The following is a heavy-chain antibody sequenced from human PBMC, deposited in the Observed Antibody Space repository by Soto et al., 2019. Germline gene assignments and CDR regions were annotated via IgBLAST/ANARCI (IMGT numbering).Heavy chain of an antibody. CDR1: GGSIHNSQSC. CDR3: GRVVEGATRHTDPDS. Sequence: SATQSLTCTFAGGSIHNSQSCWAWIRQPPGKGLEFIGSVYHNGGAHYNSSLKSRVTISVDTAHNQVSLRMRSLTAADTAVYYCGRVVEGATRHTDPDSWGQGILVTVSS. V-gene: IGHV4-39*01. D-gene: IGHD2-21*01. J-gene: IGHJ5*01. CDR2: VYHNGGA.